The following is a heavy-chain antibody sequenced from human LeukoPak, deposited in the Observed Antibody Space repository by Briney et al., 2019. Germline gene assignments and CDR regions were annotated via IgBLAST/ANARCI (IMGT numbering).Heavy chain of an antibody. CDR3: ARLVYTKDAFDI. D-gene: IGHD2-8*01. Sequence: GGSLRLSCAASGFTFSSYWMTWVRQAPGRGLEWVANIKQDGSETYYVDSLKGRFTISRDNAKNSLYLQMNSLRAEDTAVYYCARLVYTKDAFDIWGQGTMATVSS. CDR1: GFTFSSYW. J-gene: IGHJ3*02. CDR2: IKQDGSET. V-gene: IGHV3-7*01.